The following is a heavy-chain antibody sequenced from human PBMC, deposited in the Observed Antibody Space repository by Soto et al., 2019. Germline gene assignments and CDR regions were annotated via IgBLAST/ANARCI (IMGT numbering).Heavy chain of an antibody. J-gene: IGHJ5*02. D-gene: IGHD4-17*01. CDR2: IWYDGSNK. CDR3: ARDYYGDYVGWFDP. CDR1: GFTFSSYG. Sequence: QVQLVESGGGVVQPGRSLRLSCAASGFTFSSYGMNWVRQAPGKGLEWVAVIWYDGSNKYYADSVKGRFTISRDNSKNTLYLQMNSLSAEATAVYSCARDYYGDYVGWFDPWGQGTLVTVSS. V-gene: IGHV3-33*01.